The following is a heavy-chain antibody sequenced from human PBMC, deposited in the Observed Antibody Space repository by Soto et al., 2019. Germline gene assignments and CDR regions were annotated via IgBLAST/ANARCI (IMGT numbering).Heavy chain of an antibody. D-gene: IGHD6-13*01. Sequence: SETLSLTCPVCGGSISSSSYYWGWIRQPPGKGLEWIGSIYYSGSTYYNPSLKSRVTISVDTSKNQFSLKLSSVTAADTAVYYCARHSIAAAGSYNWFDPWGQGTLVTVSS. CDR1: GGSISSSSYY. V-gene: IGHV4-39*01. CDR2: IYYSGST. CDR3: ARHSIAAAGSYNWFDP. J-gene: IGHJ5*02.